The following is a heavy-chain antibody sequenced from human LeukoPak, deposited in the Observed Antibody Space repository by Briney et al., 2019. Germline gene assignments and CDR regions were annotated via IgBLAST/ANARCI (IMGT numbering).Heavy chain of an antibody. V-gene: IGHV4-4*07. CDR1: GGSISSYY. CDR2: IYTSGST. Sequence: SETLSLTCTVSGGSISSYYWSWIRQPAGKGLEWIGRIYTSGSTNYNPSPKSRVTMSVDTSKNQFSLKLSSVTAADTAEYYCARDAEITMVRGVPFDPWGQGTLVTVSS. CDR3: ARDAEITMVRGVPFDP. D-gene: IGHD3-10*01. J-gene: IGHJ5*02.